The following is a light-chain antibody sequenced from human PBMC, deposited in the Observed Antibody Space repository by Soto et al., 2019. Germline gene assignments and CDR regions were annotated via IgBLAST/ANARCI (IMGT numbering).Light chain of an antibody. V-gene: IGLV2-23*02. J-gene: IGLJ1*01. CDR2: EVS. CDR1: SSDVGSYNL. CDR3: CSYAGSSTFPFYV. Sequence: QSVLTQPASVSGSPGQSITISCTGTSSDVGSYNLVSWYQQHPGKAPKLMIYEVSKRPSGVSNRFSGSKSGNTASLTISGLQAEDEADYYCCSYAGSSTFPFYVFGTGTKLTVL.